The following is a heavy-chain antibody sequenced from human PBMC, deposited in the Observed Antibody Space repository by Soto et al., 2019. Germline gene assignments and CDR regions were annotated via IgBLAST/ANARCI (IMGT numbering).Heavy chain of an antibody. CDR2: IIPIFGTA. CDR1: GGTFSSYA. CDR3: ATQVAVVTYCGTDV. Sequence: QVQLVQSGAEVKKPGSSVKVSCKASGGTFSSYAISWVRQAPGQGLEWMGGIIPIFGTADYAQKFQGRVTITADESKGTAYMEVSSLRSEDTAVYYCATQVAVVTYCGTDVWGQGTTVSVSS. D-gene: IGHD2-21*02. J-gene: IGHJ6*02. V-gene: IGHV1-69*12.